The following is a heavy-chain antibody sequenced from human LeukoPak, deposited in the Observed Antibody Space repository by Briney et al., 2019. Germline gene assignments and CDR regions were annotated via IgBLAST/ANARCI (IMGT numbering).Heavy chain of an antibody. V-gene: IGHV4-4*09. J-gene: IGHJ6*03. CDR3: ARRPGYYYYYMDV. Sequence: SETLSLTCTVSGGSISSYYWSWIRQPPGKGLEWIGYIYTSGSTNYNPSLKSRVTISVDTSKNQFSLKLSSVTAADTAVYYCARRPGYYYYYMDVWGKGTTVTVSS. CDR2: IYTSGST. CDR1: GGSISSYY.